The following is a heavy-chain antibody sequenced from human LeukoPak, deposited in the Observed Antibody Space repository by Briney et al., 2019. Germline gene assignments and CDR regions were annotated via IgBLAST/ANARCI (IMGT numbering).Heavy chain of an antibody. CDR3: ARESAYSNYVPNWFDP. V-gene: IGHV4-59*01. Sequence: SETLSLTCTVSGGSISSYYWSWIRQPPGKGLEWIGYIYYSGSTNYNPSLKSRVTISVDTSKNQFSLKLSSVTAADTAVYYCARESAYSNYVPNWFDPWGQGTLVTVSS. D-gene: IGHD4-11*01. J-gene: IGHJ5*02. CDR1: GGSISSYY. CDR2: IYYSGST.